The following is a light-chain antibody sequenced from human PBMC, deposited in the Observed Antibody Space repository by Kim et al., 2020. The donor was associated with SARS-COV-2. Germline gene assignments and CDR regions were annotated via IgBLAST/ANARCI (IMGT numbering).Light chain of an antibody. CDR2: AVS. CDR1: QGTGNY. J-gene: IGKJ1*01. CDR3: QQSYSTPWT. Sequence: ASMGNTVTITCRASQGTGNYLAWYQQQPGKVPKLLLYAVSTLDSGVPSRFSGSGSGTAYTLTISSLQPEDFATYYCQQSYSTPWTFGQGTKVDIK. V-gene: IGKV1-NL1*01.